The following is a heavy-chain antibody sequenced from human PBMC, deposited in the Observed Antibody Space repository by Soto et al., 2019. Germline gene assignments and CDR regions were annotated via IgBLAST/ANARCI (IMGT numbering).Heavy chain of an antibody. CDR2: ITGTGGST. V-gene: IGHV3-23*01. CDR1: GFTFSSYA. CDR3: AKDQSPAVVAAFSECDL. D-gene: IGHD3-3*01. J-gene: IGHJ2*01. Sequence: EVQLLESGGGLVQPGGSLRLSCAASGFTFSSYAMNWVRQAPGKGLEWVSSITGTGGSTYHADSVKGRFTISRDTSNDTLYLQMSSLRAEDTALYYCAKDQSPAVVAAFSECDLWGRGTLVTVSS.